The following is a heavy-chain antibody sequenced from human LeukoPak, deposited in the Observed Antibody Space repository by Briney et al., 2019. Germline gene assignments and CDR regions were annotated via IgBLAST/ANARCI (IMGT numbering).Heavy chain of an antibody. J-gene: IGHJ4*02. CDR3: ARLNYYGFDY. Sequence: SSETLSLTCAVYGGSFSGYYWSWIRQPPGKGLEWIGEINHSGSTNYNPSLKSRVTISVDTSKNQFSLKLSSVTAADTAVYYCARLNYYGFDYWGQGTLVTFSS. D-gene: IGHD1-26*01. CDR1: GGSFSGYY. CDR2: INHSGST. V-gene: IGHV4-34*01.